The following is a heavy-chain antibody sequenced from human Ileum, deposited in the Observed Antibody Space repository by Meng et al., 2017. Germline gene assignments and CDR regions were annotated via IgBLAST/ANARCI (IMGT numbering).Heavy chain of an antibody. Sequence: GGSLRLPCAASGFTFSSYEMNWVRQAPGKGLEWVSYISSSSSTIYYADSVKGRFTISRDNAKNSLYLQMNTLRAGDTAVYYCARDAAMGAFDYWGQGTLVTGYS. CDR1: GFTFSSYE. CDR3: ARDAAMGAFDY. D-gene: IGHD5-18*01. V-gene: IGHV3-48*03. CDR2: ISSSSSTI. J-gene: IGHJ4*02.